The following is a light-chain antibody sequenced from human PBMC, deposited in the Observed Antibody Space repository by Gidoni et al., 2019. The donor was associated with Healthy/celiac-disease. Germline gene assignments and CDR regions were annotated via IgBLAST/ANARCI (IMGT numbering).Light chain of an antibody. CDR1: SSDVGSYNL. CDR2: EGS. Sequence: QSALTQPASVSGSPGQSITISCTGTSSDVGSYNLVSWYQQHPGKAPKLMIHEGSKRPSGVSNRFSGSKSGNTASLTISGLQAEDEADYYCCSYAGSSTIYVFGTGTKVTVL. CDR3: CSYAGSSTIYV. V-gene: IGLV2-23*01. J-gene: IGLJ1*01.